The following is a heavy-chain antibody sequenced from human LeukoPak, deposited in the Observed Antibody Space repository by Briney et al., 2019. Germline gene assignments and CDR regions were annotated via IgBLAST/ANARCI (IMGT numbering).Heavy chain of an antibody. J-gene: IGHJ4*02. Sequence: GGSLRLSCAASGFTFSNYSINWGRQAPGKGLEWVSYISGITSTIYYADSVKGRFTISRDNAKNSLYLQMNSLRAEDTAVYCCARDLDQWLRSLGYWGQGTLVTVSS. CDR1: GFTFSNYS. V-gene: IGHV3-48*04. D-gene: IGHD5-12*01. CDR2: ISGITSTI. CDR3: ARDLDQWLRSLGY.